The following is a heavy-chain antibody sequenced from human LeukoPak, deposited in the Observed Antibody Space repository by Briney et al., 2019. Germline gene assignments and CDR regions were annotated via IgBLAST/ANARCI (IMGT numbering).Heavy chain of an antibody. J-gene: IGHJ4*02. D-gene: IGHD5-18*01. Sequence: GGSLRLSCAASGFTVSSNYKSWARQAPGKGLEWVSVIYSGGSTYYADSVKGRFTISRDNSKNTLYLQMNSLRAEDTAVYYCARDTAMAPNDWGQGTLVTVSS. CDR3: ARDTAMAPND. CDR2: IYSGGST. V-gene: IGHV3-66*01. CDR1: GFTVSSNY.